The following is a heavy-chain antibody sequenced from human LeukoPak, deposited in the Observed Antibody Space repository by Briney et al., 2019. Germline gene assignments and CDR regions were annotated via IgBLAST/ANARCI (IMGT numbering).Heavy chain of an antibody. V-gene: IGHV6-1*01. D-gene: IGHD4-11*01. CDR2: TYYWSRWYN. CDR3: ARDFSWGQYDY. Sequence: SQTLSLTRAISGDSVSGNRVAWNWIRQSPSRGLEWLGRTYYWSRWYNDYAVSVRSRITINPDTSKNQFSLQLSSVTPEDSAVYYCARDFSWGQYDYWGQGTLVTVSS. CDR1: GDSVSGNRVA. J-gene: IGHJ4*02.